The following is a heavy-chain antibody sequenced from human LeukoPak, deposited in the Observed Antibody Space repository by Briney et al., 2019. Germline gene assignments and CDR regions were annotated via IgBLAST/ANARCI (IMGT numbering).Heavy chain of an antibody. J-gene: IGHJ6*02. CDR3: AREAGNWNPGRYGMDV. CDR1: GGSISSYY. V-gene: IGHV4-59*01. D-gene: IGHD1-20*01. CDR2: IYYSGST. Sequence: SETLSLTCTVSGGSISSYYWSWIRQPPGKGLEWIGYIYYSGSTNYNPSLKSRVTISVDTSKNQFSLKLSSVTAADTAVYYCAREAGNWNPGRYGMDVWGQGTTVTVSS.